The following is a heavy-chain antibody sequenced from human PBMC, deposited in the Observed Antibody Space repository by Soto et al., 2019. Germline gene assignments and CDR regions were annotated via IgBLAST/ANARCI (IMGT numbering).Heavy chain of an antibody. V-gene: IGHV1-69*01. CDR3: ARHYDILTAYSI. Sequence: QVRLVQSGAEVKKPGSSVKVSCKASGGTFSSYTFTWMRQAPGQGLEWMGGIIPMFGIVNYAQKFQGRVTITADESTSIAYMALTSLSSEDTAIYYCARHYDILTAYSIWGQGTMVTVSS. CDR2: IIPMFGIV. J-gene: IGHJ3*02. CDR1: GGTFSSYT. D-gene: IGHD3-9*01.